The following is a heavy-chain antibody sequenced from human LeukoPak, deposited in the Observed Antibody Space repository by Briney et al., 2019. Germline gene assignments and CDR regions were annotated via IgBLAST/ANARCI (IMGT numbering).Heavy chain of an antibody. D-gene: IGHD3-16*01. CDR1: GFTVSNNY. CDR2: IYSGDNT. V-gene: IGHV3-66*02. Sequence: GGSLRLSCAASGFTVSNNYMSWVRQAPGKGLEWVSVIYSGDNTYYVESVKGRFTISRDNSKNTLFLQMNRLRAEDTAVYYCAGRRVLDASFDYWGQGTLVTVSS. J-gene: IGHJ4*02. CDR3: AGRRVLDASFDY.